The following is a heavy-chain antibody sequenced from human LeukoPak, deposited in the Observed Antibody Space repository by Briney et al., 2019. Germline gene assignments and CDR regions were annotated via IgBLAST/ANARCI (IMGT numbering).Heavy chain of an antibody. J-gene: IGHJ6*03. D-gene: IGHD5-18*01. CDR2: MNPNSGNT. Sequence: GASVKVSCKASGYTFTSYDINWVRQATGQGLGWMGWMNPNSGNTGYAQKFQGRVTITRNTSISTAYMELSSLRSEDMAVYYCARVGYSYGLGYYMDVWGKGTTATVSS. V-gene: IGHV1-8*03. CDR1: GYTFTSYD. CDR3: ARVGYSYGLGYYMDV.